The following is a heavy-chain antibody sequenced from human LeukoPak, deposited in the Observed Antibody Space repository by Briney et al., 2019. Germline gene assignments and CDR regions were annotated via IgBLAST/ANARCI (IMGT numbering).Heavy chain of an antibody. V-gene: IGHV3-48*01. Sequence: PGGSLRLSCAASGFTFSSYEMNWVRQAPGKGLEWVSYISSSSSTIYYADSVKGRFTISRDNAKNSLYLQMNSLRAEDTAVYYCARDYDFWSGMDVWGKGTTVTVSS. CDR2: ISSSSSTI. J-gene: IGHJ6*04. CDR3: ARDYDFWSGMDV. CDR1: GFTFSSYE. D-gene: IGHD3-3*01.